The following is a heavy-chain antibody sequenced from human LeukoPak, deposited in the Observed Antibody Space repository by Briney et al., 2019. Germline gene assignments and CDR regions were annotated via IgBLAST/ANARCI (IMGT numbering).Heavy chain of an antibody. CDR1: VFTFSSYA. D-gene: IGHD4-17*01. V-gene: IGHV3-23*01. J-gene: IGHJ4*02. CDR3: ASHTSTVTTPDDY. Sequence: GGSLRLSCAASVFTFSSYAMSWVRQAPGKGLEWVSAISGSGGSTYYADSVKGRFTISRDNSKNTLYLQTNSLRAEDTAVYYCASHTSTVTTPDDYWGQGTLVTVSS. CDR2: ISGSGGST.